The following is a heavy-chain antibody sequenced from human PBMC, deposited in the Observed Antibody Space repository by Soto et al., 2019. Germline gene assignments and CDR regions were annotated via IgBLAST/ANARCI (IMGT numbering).Heavy chain of an antibody. CDR2: ISSSSSYI. Sequence: PGGSLRLSCAASGFTFSSYSMNWVRQAPGKGLEWVSSISSSSSYIYYADSVKGRFTISRDNAKNSLYLQMNSLRAEDTAVYYCVRWGGSGGWDVGSRYYRMGVPGPGTPVTV. D-gene: IGHD6-19*01. CDR1: GFTFSSYS. V-gene: IGHV3-21*01. J-gene: IGHJ6*02. CDR3: VRWGGSGGWDVGSRYYRMGV.